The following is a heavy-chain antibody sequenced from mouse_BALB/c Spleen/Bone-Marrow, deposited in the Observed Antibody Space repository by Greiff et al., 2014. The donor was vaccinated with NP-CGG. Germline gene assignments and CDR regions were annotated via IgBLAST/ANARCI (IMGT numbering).Heavy chain of an antibody. CDR2: IHYSGTT. J-gene: IGHJ4*01. CDR3: ARQNDGYPYYAMDY. D-gene: IGHD2-3*01. V-gene: IGHV3-1*02. CDR1: GYSITSGYS. Sequence: VQLQQSGPDLVKPSQSLSLTCTVTGYSITSGYSWHWIRQFPGNKLEWMGYIHYSGTTNYNPSLKSRISITRDTSKSQFFLQLNSVTSDDTATYYCARQNDGYPYYAMDYWGQGTSVTVSS.